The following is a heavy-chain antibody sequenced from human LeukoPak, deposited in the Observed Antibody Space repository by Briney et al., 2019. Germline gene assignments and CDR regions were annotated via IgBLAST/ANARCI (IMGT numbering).Heavy chain of an antibody. V-gene: IGHV4-39*01. CDR1: GGSISSSSSY. Sequence: SETLSLTCTVSGGSISSSSSYWGWIRQPPGKGLEWIGSIYYSGSTYYNPSLKSRVTISVDTSKNQFSLKLSSVTAADTAVYYCASTVAGTVDYWGQGTLVTVSS. D-gene: IGHD6-19*01. CDR2: IYYSGST. CDR3: ASTVAGTVDY. J-gene: IGHJ4*02.